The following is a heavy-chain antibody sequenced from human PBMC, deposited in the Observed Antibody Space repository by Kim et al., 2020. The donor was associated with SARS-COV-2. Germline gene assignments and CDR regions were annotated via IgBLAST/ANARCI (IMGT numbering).Heavy chain of an antibody. Sequence: SETLSLTCTFSGGSISSYYWSWIRQPPGKGLEWIGYIYYSGSTTYNPSLKSRVTISVDTSKNQFSLKLSSLTAADTAVYYCARAIASWSGSSNTNWFDPWGQGTLVTVSS. V-gene: IGHV4-59*13. CDR3: ARAIASWSGSSNTNWFDP. CDR1: GGSISSYY. D-gene: IGHD1-26*01. J-gene: IGHJ5*02. CDR2: IYYSGST.